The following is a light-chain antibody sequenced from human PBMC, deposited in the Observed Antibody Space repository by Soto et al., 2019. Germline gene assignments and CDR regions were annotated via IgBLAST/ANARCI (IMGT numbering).Light chain of an antibody. CDR1: NSDFGTHKF. V-gene: IGLV2-23*01. Sequence: QSALTQPASVSGSPGQSITISCIGTNSDFGTHKFFSWYQHHPGKAPKLIIYEGTTRPSGVSYRFSGSTSGNTASLTISGLQAEDEADYFGCSYAATFSVFGEGTKLTVL. CDR3: CSYAATFSV. J-gene: IGLJ3*02. CDR2: EGT.